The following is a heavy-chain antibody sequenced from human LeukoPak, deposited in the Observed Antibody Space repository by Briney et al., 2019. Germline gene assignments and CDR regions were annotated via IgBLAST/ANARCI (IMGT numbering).Heavy chain of an antibody. CDR3: AKGKASGWYIADY. D-gene: IGHD6-19*01. J-gene: IGHJ4*02. V-gene: IGHV3-53*01. Sequence: GGSLRLSCAASGFTVSSNYMSWVRRAPGKGLEWVSVIYSGGSTYYADSVKGRFTISRDNSKSTLYIQMNSLRAEDTAVYYCAKGKASGWYIADYWGQGTLVTVSS. CDR1: GFTVSSNY. CDR2: IYSGGST.